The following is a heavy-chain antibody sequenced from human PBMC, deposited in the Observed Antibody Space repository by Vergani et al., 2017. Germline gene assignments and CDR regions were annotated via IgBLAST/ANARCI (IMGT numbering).Heavy chain of an antibody. CDR2: IYSGGST. CDR1: GFTVSSNY. Sequence: EVQLVESGGGLIQPGGSLSLSCAASGFTVSSNYMSWVRQAPGKGLEWVSVIYSGGSTYYADSVKGRFTISRDNSKNTLYLQMNSLRAEDTAVYYCAKDHTKWELISGIDYWGQGTLVTVSS. CDR3: AKDHTKWELISGIDY. J-gene: IGHJ4*02. D-gene: IGHD1-26*01. V-gene: IGHV3-53*01.